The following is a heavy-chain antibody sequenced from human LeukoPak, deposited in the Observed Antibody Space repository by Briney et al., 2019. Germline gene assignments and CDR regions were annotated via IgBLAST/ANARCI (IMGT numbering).Heavy chain of an antibody. CDR1: GGSIRSYD. J-gene: IGHJ4*02. D-gene: IGHD3-10*01. Sequence: NASETLSLTCTVSGGSIRSYDWSWIRQPPGKGLEWIGYMYDSGSTNYNPSLKSRVTISVDTSKNQFSLKLSSVTAADTAVYYCARVGGSGYDYWGQGTLVTVSS. V-gene: IGHV4-59*12. CDR3: ARVGGSGYDY. CDR2: MYDSGST.